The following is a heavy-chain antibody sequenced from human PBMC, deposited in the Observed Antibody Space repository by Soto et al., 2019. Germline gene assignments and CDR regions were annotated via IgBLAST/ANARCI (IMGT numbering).Heavy chain of an antibody. Sequence: VKVSCKASGYTFTSYGISWVRQAPGQGLEWMGWISAYNGNTNYAQKLQGRVTMTTDTSTSTAYMELRSLRSDDTAVYYCARVPHDYGDYAAFDIWGQGTMVTVSS. D-gene: IGHD4-17*01. CDR2: ISAYNGNT. CDR1: GYTFTSYG. CDR3: ARVPHDYGDYAAFDI. J-gene: IGHJ3*02. V-gene: IGHV1-18*01.